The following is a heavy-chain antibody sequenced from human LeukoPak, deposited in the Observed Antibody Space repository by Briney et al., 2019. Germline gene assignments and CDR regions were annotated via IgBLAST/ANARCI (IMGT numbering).Heavy chain of an antibody. CDR2: IIPIFGTA. D-gene: IGHD1-14*01. CDR1: GGTFSSYA. CDR3: ARAIDQSAILTVWFDP. Sequence: GASVKVSCKASGGTFSSYAISWVRQAPGQGLEWMGGIIPIFGTANYAQKFQGRVTITADESTSTAYMELSSLRSEDTAVYYCARAIDQSAILTVWFDPWGQGTLVTVSS. J-gene: IGHJ5*02. V-gene: IGHV1-69*13.